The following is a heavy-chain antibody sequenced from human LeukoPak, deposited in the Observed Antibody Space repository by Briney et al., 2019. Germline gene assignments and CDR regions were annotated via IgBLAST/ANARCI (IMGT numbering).Heavy chain of an antibody. Sequence: GGSLRLSCAASGFTFDDYAMHWVRQAPGKGLEWVSGISWNSGSIGYADSVKGRFTISRDNAKNSLYLQMNSLRAEDTALYYCAKDIRGYSSGCHDYWGQGTLVTVSS. J-gene: IGHJ4*02. CDR2: ISWNSGSI. D-gene: IGHD6-19*01. CDR1: GFTFDDYA. CDR3: AKDIRGYSSGCHDY. V-gene: IGHV3-9*01.